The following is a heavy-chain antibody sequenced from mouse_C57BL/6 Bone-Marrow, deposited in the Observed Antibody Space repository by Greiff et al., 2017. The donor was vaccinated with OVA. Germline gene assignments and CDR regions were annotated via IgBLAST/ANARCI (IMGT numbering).Heavy chain of an antibody. V-gene: IGHV10-1*01. CDR3: VRSTVVHAMDY. D-gene: IGHD1-1*01. CDR2: IRSKSNNYAT. CDR1: GFSFNTYA. Sequence: EVKLVESGGGLVQPKGSLKLSCAASGFSFNTYAMNWVRQAPGKGLEWVARIRSKSNNYATYYADSVKDRFTISRDDSESMLYLQMNNLKTEDTAMYYCVRSTVVHAMDYWGQGTSVTVSS. J-gene: IGHJ4*01.